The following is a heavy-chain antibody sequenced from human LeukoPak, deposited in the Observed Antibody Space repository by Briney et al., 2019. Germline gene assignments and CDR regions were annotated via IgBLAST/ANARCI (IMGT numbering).Heavy chain of an antibody. CDR2: IKQDGSEK. CDR3: ARFLSGYSYGNFDY. D-gene: IGHD5-18*01. J-gene: IGHJ4*02. V-gene: IGHV3-7*01. Sequence: PGGSLRLSCAASGFTFSSYWMSWVRQAPGKGLEWVANIKQDGSEKYYVDSVKGRFTISRDNAKNSLYLQMNSLRVEDTAVYYCARFLSGYSYGNFDYWGQGTLVTVSS. CDR1: GFTFSSYW.